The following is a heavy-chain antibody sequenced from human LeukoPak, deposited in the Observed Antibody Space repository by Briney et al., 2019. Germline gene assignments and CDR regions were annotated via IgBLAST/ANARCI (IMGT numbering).Heavy chain of an antibody. D-gene: IGHD4-17*01. CDR3: AKGRGSAVTTTLEN. CDR1: QFTFSNSA. J-gene: IGHJ4*02. V-gene: IGHV3-23*01. CDR2: INNRGDST. Sequence: PGGSLRLSCAASQFTFSNSAMNWVRQAPGKGLEWVSAINNRGDSTYYADSVKGRFTISRDNSKNTLYLQMNNLGVDDTAMYYCAKGRGSAVTTTLENWGQGTLVTVSS.